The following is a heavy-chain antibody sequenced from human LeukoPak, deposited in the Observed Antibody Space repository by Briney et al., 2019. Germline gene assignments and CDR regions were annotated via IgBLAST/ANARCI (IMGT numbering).Heavy chain of an antibody. Sequence: ASVKVSCKASGYTFTSYDNNWVRQATGQGLEWMGWMNPNSGNTGYAQKFQGRVTMTRNTSISTAYMELSSLRSEDTAVYYCARQYSGYDFVYYYGMDVWGQGTTVTVSS. J-gene: IGHJ6*02. CDR1: GYTFTSYD. V-gene: IGHV1-8*01. D-gene: IGHD5-12*01. CDR3: ARQYSGYDFVYYYGMDV. CDR2: MNPNSGNT.